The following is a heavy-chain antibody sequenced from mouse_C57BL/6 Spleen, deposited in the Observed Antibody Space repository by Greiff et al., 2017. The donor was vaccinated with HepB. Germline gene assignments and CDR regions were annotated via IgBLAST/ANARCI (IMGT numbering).Heavy chain of an antibody. Sequence: VQLQQSGAELVKPGASVKISCKASGYAFSSYWMNWVKQRPGKGLEWIGQIYPGDGDTNYNGKFKGKATLTADKSSSTAYMQLSSLTSEDSAVYFCAREDFHYAMDSLGQGTSVPVSS. CDR1: GYAFSSYW. J-gene: IGHJ4*01. CDR3: AREDFHYAMDS. V-gene: IGHV1-80*01. CDR2: IYPGDGDT.